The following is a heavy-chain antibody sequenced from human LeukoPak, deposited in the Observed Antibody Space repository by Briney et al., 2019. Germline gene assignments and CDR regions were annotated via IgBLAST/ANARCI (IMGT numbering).Heavy chain of an antibody. CDR1: GFTFSSYE. D-gene: IGHD2-2*01. J-gene: IGHJ4*02. Sequence: GGSLRLSCAASGFTFSSYEKNWVRQAPGKGLEWVSYISSSGSTIYYADSVKGRFTISRDNAKNSLYLQMNSLRAEDTAVYYCARVRGRYQPVDYWGQGTLVTVSS. CDR3: ARVRGRYQPVDY. V-gene: IGHV3-48*03. CDR2: ISSSGSTI.